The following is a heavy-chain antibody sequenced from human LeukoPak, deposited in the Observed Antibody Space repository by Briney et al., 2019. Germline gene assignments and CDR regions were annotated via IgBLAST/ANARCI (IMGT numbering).Heavy chain of an antibody. D-gene: IGHD2-8*01. J-gene: IGHJ5*02. V-gene: IGHV1-8*03. Sequence: ASVKVSCKASRYTFTSYDINWVRQATGQGLEWMGWMNPNSGNTGYAQKFQGRVTFTRNTSINTAYMELSILRSEDTAVYYCARGLLSPLGFDPWGQGTLVTVSS. CDR1: RYTFTSYD. CDR3: ARGLLSPLGFDP. CDR2: MNPNSGNT.